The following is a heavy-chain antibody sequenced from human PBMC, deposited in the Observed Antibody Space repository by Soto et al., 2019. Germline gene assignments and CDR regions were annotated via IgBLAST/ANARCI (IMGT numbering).Heavy chain of an antibody. CDR3: AREAPDYNLSPGMDV. CDR2: ISYDGSNK. Sequence: QVQLVESGGGVVQPGRSLRLSCAASGFTFSSYAMHWVRQAPGKRLEWVAVISYDGSNKYYADSVKGRFTISRDNSKNTLYLQTNSLRAEDTAVYYCAREAPDYNLSPGMDVWGQGTTVTVSS. CDR1: GFTFSSYA. D-gene: IGHD4-4*01. V-gene: IGHV3-30-3*01. J-gene: IGHJ6*02.